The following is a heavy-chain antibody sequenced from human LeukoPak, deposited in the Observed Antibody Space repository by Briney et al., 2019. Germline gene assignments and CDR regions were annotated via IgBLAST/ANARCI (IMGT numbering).Heavy chain of an antibody. D-gene: IGHD3-22*01. CDR2: IYASGIT. V-gene: IGHV4-61*02. CDR1: GGSISSGSYY. CDR3: AGGADSSNYFLYY. J-gene: IGHJ4*02. Sequence: SETLSLTCTVSGGSISSGSYYWNWLRQPAGKGLEWIGRIYASGITNYHPSLKSRVAISVDTSKNQFSLRLSYVTAADTAVYYCAGGADSSNYFLYYWGQGILVTVSS.